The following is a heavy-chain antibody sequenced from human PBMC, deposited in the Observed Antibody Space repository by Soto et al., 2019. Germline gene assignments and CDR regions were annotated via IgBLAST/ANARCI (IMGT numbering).Heavy chain of an antibody. D-gene: IGHD6-19*01. Sequence: GGSLRLSCAASGFTFSSYAMHWVRQAPGKGLEWVAVISYDGSNKYYADSVKGRFTISRDNSKNTLYLQMNSLRAEDTAVYYCAKEDSSGWYQFDYWSQGTLVTVSS. J-gene: IGHJ4*02. CDR2: ISYDGSNK. CDR1: GFTFSSYA. CDR3: AKEDSSGWYQFDY. V-gene: IGHV3-30-3*01.